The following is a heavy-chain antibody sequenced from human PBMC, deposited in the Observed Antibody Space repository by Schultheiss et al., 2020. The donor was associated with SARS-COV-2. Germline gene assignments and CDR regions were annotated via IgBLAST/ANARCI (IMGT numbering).Heavy chain of an antibody. CDR1: GGSISSYY. J-gene: IGHJ4*02. CDR3: ARAGVGDFDY. CDR2: IYYSGST. D-gene: IGHD1-26*01. Sequence: SETLSLTCTVSGGSISSYYWSWIRQPPGKGLEWIGYIYYSGSTNYNPSLKSLVTISVDTSKNQFSLKLSSVTAADTAVYYCARAGVGDFDYWGQGTLVTVSS. V-gene: IGHV4-59*12.